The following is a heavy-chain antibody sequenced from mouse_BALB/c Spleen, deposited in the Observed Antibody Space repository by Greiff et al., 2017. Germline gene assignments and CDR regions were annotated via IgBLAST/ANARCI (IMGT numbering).Heavy chain of an antibody. J-gene: IGHJ3*01. Sequence: VKLVESGAELAKPGASVKMSCKASGYTFTSYWMHWVKQRPGQGLEWIGYINPSTGYTEYNQKFKDKATLTADKSSSTAYMQLSSLTSEDSAVYYCARSEGNFAYWGQGTLVTVSA. D-gene: IGHD2-1*01. CDR2: INPSTGYT. V-gene: IGHV1-7*01. CDR1: GYTFTSYW. CDR3: ARSEGNFAY.